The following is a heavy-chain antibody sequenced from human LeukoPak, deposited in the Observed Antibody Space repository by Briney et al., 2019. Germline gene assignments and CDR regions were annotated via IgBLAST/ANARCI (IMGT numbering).Heavy chain of an antibody. Sequence: NPGGSLRLSCAASGFSLSSYSMNWVRQAPGNGLEWVSSISSSSSYIYYADSVRGRFTISRDNAKNSLYLQMNSLRAEDTAVYYCARDTDSYYDYVWGSYRYPNWFDPWGQGTLVTVSS. CDR2: ISSSSSYI. J-gene: IGHJ5*02. V-gene: IGHV3-21*01. CDR3: ARDTDSYYDYVWGSYRYPNWFDP. D-gene: IGHD3-16*02. CDR1: GFSLSSYS.